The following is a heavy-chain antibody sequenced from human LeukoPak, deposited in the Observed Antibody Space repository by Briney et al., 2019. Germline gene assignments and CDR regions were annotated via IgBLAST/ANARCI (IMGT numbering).Heavy chain of an antibody. J-gene: IGHJ6*03. CDR3: ARARYYYDGRPMDV. CDR1: GYTFTGYY. D-gene: IGHD3-22*01. Sequence: RASVKVSCKASGYTFTGYYMHWVRQAPGQGLEWMGWINPNSGGTNYAQKFQGRVTMTRDTSISTAYMELSRLRSDDTAVYYCARARYYYDGRPMDVWGKGTTVTISS. CDR2: INPNSGGT. V-gene: IGHV1-2*02.